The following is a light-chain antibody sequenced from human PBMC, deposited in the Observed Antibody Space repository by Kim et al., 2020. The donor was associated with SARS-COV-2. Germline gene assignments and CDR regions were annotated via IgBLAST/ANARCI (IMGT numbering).Light chain of an antibody. CDR3: MQALQTPNT. CDR1: QGLLRSDGYSY. CDR2: MGT. V-gene: IGKV2-28*01. Sequence: PGSISDRSSQGLLRSDGYSYLDWCLQKPEQSQQLLIYMGTNRASGVPYRFSGRGSSTDFTLKISSVEAEDIGVYYCMQALQTPNTFGQGTKVEIK. J-gene: IGKJ1*01.